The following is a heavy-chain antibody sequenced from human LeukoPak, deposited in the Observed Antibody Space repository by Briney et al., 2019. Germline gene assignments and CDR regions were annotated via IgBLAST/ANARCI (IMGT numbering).Heavy chain of an antibody. J-gene: IGHJ4*02. V-gene: IGHV4-59*12. CDR2: IYYSGST. D-gene: IGHD2-2*01. CDR3: ARSSWSSCLYFDY. CDR1: GGSISSYY. Sequence: SETLSLTCTVSGGSISSYYWSWIRQPPGKGLEWIGYIYYSGSTYYNPSLKSRVTISVDTSKNQFSLKLSSVTAADTAVYYCARSSWSSCLYFDYWGQGTLVTVSS.